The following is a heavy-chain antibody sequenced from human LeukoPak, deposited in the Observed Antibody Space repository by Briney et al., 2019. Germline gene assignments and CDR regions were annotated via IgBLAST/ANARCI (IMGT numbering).Heavy chain of an antibody. Sequence: SETLSLTCAVYGGSFSGYYWSWIRQPPGKGLEWIGEINHSGSTNYNPSLKSRVTISVDTSKNQFSLKLSSVTAADTAVYYCARVIGIVATLNCFDPWGQGTLVTVSS. CDR2: INHSGST. V-gene: IGHV4-34*01. CDR1: GGSFSGYY. D-gene: IGHD5-12*01. CDR3: ARVIGIVATLNCFDP. J-gene: IGHJ5*02.